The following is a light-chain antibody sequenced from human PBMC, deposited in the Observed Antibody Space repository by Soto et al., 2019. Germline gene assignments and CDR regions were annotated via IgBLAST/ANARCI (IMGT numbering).Light chain of an antibody. CDR2: DAS. Sequence: TLSASVGDRVSITCRASESIRTWLAWYQHKPGKAPKFLIYDASTLESGVPSRFSGSGSGTEFTLTIASLLPEDFATYYCQESYVTPKTFGQGTNVDVK. CDR3: QESYVTPKT. J-gene: IGKJ1*01. CDR1: ESIRTW. V-gene: IGKV1-5*01.